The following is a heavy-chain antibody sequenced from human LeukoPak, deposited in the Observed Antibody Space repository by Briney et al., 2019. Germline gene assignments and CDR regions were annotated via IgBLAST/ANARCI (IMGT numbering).Heavy chain of an antibody. V-gene: IGHV3-53*01. Sequence: GGSLRLSCTVSGFTVSSNSMSWVRQAPGKGLEWVSFIYSDNTHYSDSVKGRFTISRDNSKNTLYLQMNSLRAEDTAVYYCATVNVDSSGYYLALDYWGQGTLVTVSS. CDR3: ATVNVDSSGYYLALDY. CDR1: GFTVSSNS. D-gene: IGHD3-22*01. J-gene: IGHJ4*02. CDR2: IYSDNT.